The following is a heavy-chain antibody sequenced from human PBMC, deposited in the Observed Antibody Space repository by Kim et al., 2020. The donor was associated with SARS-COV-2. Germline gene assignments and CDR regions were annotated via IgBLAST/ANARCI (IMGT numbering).Heavy chain of an antibody. J-gene: IGHJ4*02. CDR3: AREMAFTAGWYTVDY. V-gene: IGHV3-23*01. Sequence: ADSGRGRFTVSRDKSKNTLFLQMNSLRVDDTALYYCAREMAFTAGWYTVDYWGQGTLVTVSS. D-gene: IGHD6-19*01.